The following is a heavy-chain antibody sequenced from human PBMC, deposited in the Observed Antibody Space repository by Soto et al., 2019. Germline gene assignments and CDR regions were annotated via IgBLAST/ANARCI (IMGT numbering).Heavy chain of an antibody. CDR1: GYTFTKYW. CDR3: AKTYYYDSAGYYAPFDP. CDR2: IDPSDSYT. V-gene: IGHV5-10-1*01. D-gene: IGHD3-22*01. J-gene: IGHJ5*02. Sequence: GESLTICCKGSGYTFTKYWIIWVLQVPGKGLEWMGRIDPSDSYTNYSPSFQGHVTISADKSISTAYLQWSSLKASDTAMYYCAKTYYYDSAGYYAPFDPWGQGTLVTVSS.